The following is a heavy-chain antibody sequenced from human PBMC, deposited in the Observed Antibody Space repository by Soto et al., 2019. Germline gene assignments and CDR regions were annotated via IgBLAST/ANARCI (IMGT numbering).Heavy chain of an antibody. CDR1: GGSISSGGYY. Sequence: QVQLQESGPGLVKPSQTLSLTCTVSGGSISSGGYYWSWIRQHPGKGLEWIGYIYYSGSTYYNPSLKSRVTIAVDTSKNQFSLKLSSVTAEDTAVYYCAREPAAIDRIYAFDIWGQGTMVTVSS. V-gene: IGHV4-31*03. J-gene: IGHJ3*02. CDR3: AREPAAIDRIYAFDI. CDR2: IYYSGST. D-gene: IGHD2-2*01.